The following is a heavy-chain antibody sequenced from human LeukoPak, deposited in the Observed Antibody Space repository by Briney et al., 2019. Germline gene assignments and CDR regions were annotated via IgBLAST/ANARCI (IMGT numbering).Heavy chain of an antibody. D-gene: IGHD3-9*01. Sequence: ASVKVSCKASGYTFTSYDINWVRQATGQGLEWMGWMNPNSGNTGYAQKFQGRVTITADKSTSTAYMELSSLRSEDTAVYYCARTDITIFWGYYYYYMDVWGKGTTVTVSS. CDR3: ARTDITIFWGYYYYYMDV. CDR2: MNPNSGNT. CDR1: GYTFTSYD. J-gene: IGHJ6*03. V-gene: IGHV1-8*03.